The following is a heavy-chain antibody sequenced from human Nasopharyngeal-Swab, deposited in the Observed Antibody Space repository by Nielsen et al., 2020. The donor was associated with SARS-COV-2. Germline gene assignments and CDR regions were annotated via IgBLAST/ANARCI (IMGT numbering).Heavy chain of an antibody. CDR1: GGSFSGYY. CDR3: ARDNTYRGGDCYGMDV. CDR2: INHIGST. J-gene: IGHJ6*02. Sequence: SETLSLTCAVYGGSFSGYYWSWIRQPPGKGLEWIGEINHIGSTNYNPSLKSRVTISVDTSKNQFSLKLSSVTAADTAAYYCARDNTYRGGDCYGMDVWGQGTTVTVSS. V-gene: IGHV4-34*01. D-gene: IGHD2-21*01.